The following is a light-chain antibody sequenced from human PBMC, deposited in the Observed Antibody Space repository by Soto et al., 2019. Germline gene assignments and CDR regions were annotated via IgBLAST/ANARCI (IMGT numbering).Light chain of an antibody. V-gene: IGKV1-5*03. J-gene: IGKJ1*01. CDR1: QSISSW. Sequence: DIQMTQSPSTLSASVGDRVTITCRASQSISSWLAWYQQKPGTAPKLLISKSSTLHSGVPSRFSGSGSGTDFTLTITSLQPDDSATYYCQQYNDNWTFGQGTKVEIK. CDR3: QQYNDNWT. CDR2: KSS.